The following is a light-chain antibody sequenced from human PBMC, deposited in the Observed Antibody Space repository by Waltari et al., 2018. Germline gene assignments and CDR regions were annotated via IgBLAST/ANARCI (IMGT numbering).Light chain of an antibody. Sequence: SSELTQPLSVSVAMGQTARITCRGSNIGSKNVPWYQQKPGQAPVLVIYRDSIRPSGSPARFTCANSGITAFLTISGAQAGAEADYYRQVGGSSVVFGGGTKLTVL. CDR3: QVGGSSVV. CDR1: NIGSKN. J-gene: IGLJ2*01. CDR2: RDS. V-gene: IGLV3-9*01.